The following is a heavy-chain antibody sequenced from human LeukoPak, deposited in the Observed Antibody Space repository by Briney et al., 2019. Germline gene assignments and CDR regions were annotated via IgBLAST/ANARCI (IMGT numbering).Heavy chain of an antibody. CDR2: ISWNSGSI. Sequence: GGSLRLSCAASGFTFDDYAMHWVRQAPGKGLEWVSGISWNSGSIGYADSVKGRFTISRDNAKNSLYLQMNSLRAEDMALYYCAKGSYGSGSYPDYWGQGTLVTVSS. CDR3: AKGSYGSGSYPDY. CDR1: GFTFDDYA. J-gene: IGHJ4*02. V-gene: IGHV3-9*03. D-gene: IGHD3-10*01.